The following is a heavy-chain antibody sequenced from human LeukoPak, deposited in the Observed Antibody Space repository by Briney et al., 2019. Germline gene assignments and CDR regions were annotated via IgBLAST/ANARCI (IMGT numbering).Heavy chain of an antibody. J-gene: IGHJ4*02. D-gene: IGHD4-23*01. CDR3: ARALWGGKVDY. V-gene: IGHV1-2*02. Sequence: VASVKVSCKASGYTFTGYYMHWVRQAPGQGLEWMGWINPNSGGTNYAQKFQHRVTMTRDSSLSTAYMELSRLRSDDTAVYYCARALWGGKVDYWGQGTLVTVSS. CDR2: INPNSGGT. CDR1: GYTFTGYY.